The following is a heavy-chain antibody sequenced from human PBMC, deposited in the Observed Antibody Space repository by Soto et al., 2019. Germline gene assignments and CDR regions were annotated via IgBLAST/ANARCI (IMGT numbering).Heavy chain of an antibody. Sequence: EVQLLESGGGLVQPGGSLRLSCAASGFTFSSYAMSWVRQAPGKGLEWVAAISGSGGTTYYADSVKGRFTVYRDNSKTPLSLHMNSLRAEAAAVSDCAKAANGWFSAFDIWGQGTMVTVSS. J-gene: IGHJ3*02. CDR2: ISGSGGTT. V-gene: IGHV3-23*01. CDR1: GFTFSSYA. CDR3: AKAANGWFSAFDI. D-gene: IGHD6-19*01.